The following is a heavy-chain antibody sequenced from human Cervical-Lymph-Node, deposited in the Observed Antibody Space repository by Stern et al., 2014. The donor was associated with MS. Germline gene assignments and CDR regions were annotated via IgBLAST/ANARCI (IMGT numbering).Heavy chain of an antibody. V-gene: IGHV4-39*02. CDR1: GDSINSGRYY. J-gene: IGHJ4*02. CDR3: AIEVVVIAASPVDF. CDR2: IDYTGSS. D-gene: IGHD2-15*01. Sequence: QLQLQESGPGLVKPSETLSLTCTVSGDSINSGRYYWGWIRQPPGKGLEWIGVIDYTGSSSYNPSLRSRVTISVDPSKNQFSLNLGSVAAADTAVYYCAIEVVVIAASPVDFWGQGTLVTVSS.